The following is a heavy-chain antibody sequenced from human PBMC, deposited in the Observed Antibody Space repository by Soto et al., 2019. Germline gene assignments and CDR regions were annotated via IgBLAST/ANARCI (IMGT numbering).Heavy chain of an antibody. CDR3: ARAPGYYDSSGYYYGGYFDY. D-gene: IGHD3-22*01. J-gene: IGHJ4*02. CDR2: IYYSGST. Sequence: TLSLTCTVSGGSISSGDYYWSWIRQPPGKGLEWIGYIYYSGSTYYNPSLKSRVTISVDTSKNQFSLKLSSVTAADTAVYYCARAPGYYDSSGYYYGGYFDYWGQGTLVTVSS. CDR1: GGSISSGDYY. V-gene: IGHV4-30-4*01.